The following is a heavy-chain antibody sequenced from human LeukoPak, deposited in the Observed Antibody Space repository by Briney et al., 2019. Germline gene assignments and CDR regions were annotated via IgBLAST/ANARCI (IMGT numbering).Heavy chain of an antibody. Sequence: GGSLGLSCAASGLTFSSYWMRWVGPAPGKGVEWVANIKQDGSQKYYVDSGKGRFTISRDNAKNSLYLQMNSLSAEDTAVYYCAGAGLDYWGQGTLVTVSS. V-gene: IGHV3-7*03. J-gene: IGHJ4*02. CDR2: IKQDGSQK. CDR1: GLTFSSYW. CDR3: AGAGLDY.